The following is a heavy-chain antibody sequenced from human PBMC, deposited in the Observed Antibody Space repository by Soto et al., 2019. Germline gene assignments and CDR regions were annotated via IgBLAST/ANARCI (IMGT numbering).Heavy chain of an antibody. V-gene: IGHV3-48*02. J-gene: IGHJ4*02. CDR3: ARDRDYAFDY. Sequence: HPWWSLRLSCTASVFTFTTYSMNWVRQAPGKGLEWLSYISPGGTMYYADSVKSRFTISRDNAKNSLYLQVNDLRDEDTAVYYCARDRDYAFDYWGLGTLVTVSS. CDR1: VFTFTTYS. CDR2: ISPGGTM. D-gene: IGHD2-2*01.